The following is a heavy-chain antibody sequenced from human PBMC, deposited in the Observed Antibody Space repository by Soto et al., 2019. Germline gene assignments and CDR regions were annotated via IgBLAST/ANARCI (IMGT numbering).Heavy chain of an antibody. J-gene: IGHJ6*02. V-gene: IGHV3-15*01. CDR3: TTEGIADERRYYMGMDV. CDR1: GLTFINAW. CDR2: IRSDGAT. D-gene: IGHD1-26*01. Sequence: PGGSLRLSCAASGLTFINAWMTWVRQAPGKGLEWIGRIRSDGATDYAAPVKGRFIISRDNSKNTVYLHMNSLQTDDTALYYCTTEGIADERRYYMGMDVWGQGTTVTVSS.